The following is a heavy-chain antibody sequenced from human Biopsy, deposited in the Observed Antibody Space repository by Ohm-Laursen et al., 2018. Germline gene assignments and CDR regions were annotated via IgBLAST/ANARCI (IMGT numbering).Heavy chain of an antibody. J-gene: IGHJ4*02. CDR3: ARDGEAKYCKHGVYPSDF. CDR1: GFTFSGFS. V-gene: IGHV3-21*01. D-gene: IGHD2/OR15-2a*01. CDR2: ISASGNHI. Sequence: SLRLSCAASGFTFSGFSMNWVRQAPGKGLGWVASISASGNHIYYTDSVKGRFTVSRDNGKNSVYLQMNSLRVEDTAVYYCARDGEAKYCKHGVYPSDFWGQGTLVTVSS.